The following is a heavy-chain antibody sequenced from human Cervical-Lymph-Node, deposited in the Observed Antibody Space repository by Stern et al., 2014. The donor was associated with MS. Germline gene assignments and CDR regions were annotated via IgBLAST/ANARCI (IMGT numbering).Heavy chain of an antibody. D-gene: IGHD4-17*01. J-gene: IGHJ4*02. Sequence: EVQLVESGGGLVKPGESLRLSCDASGFTFSHYSIHWVRQAPGQGLEWISSISNNSTHTYDADSVEGRFTISRDSAKDSVSLHMVSLRAEDTAVYYCARARVGDYARSPHLDSWGQGTLVTVSS. V-gene: IGHV3-21*01. CDR3: ARARVGDYARSPHLDS. CDR2: ISNNSTHT. CDR1: GFTFSHYS.